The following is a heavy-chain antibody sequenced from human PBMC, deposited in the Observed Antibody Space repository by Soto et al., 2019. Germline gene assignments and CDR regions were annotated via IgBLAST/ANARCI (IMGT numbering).Heavy chain of an antibody. CDR3: ARGGTALERACDY. D-gene: IGHD5-18*01. V-gene: IGHV1-46*03. CDR1: GYTFTSYH. Sequence: QVQLVQSGAEVKKPGASVKVSCKASGYTFTSYHMHWVRQAPGQGLEWMGIISPSGGTTRYAQKFQGRVTITRDTSTSTVYMELGSLRPEDTAVYYCARGGTALERACDYWGQGALVTVSS. CDR2: ISPSGGTT. J-gene: IGHJ4*02.